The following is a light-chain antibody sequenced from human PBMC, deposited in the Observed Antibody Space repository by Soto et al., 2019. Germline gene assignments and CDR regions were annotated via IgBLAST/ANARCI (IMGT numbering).Light chain of an antibody. J-gene: IGKJ1*01. CDR1: QSVSTW. CDR3: HHYITYCA. Sequence: DIQMTQSPSTLSASVGDRVTITCRASQSVSTWLAWYQQKPGKAPKLLIYDASSLESGVPSRFSGSGSGTEFTLTISSLLPDDFGTSSCHHYITYCAFGQGT. CDR2: DAS. V-gene: IGKV1-5*01.